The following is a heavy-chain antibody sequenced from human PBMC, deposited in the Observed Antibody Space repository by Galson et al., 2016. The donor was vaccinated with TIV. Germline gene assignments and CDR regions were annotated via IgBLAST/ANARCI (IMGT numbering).Heavy chain of an antibody. CDR1: GGTFSNFV. D-gene: IGHD3-10*01. CDR3: ARGRGYYFGSGSSYFDY. V-gene: IGHV1-69*06. CDR2: TNPIFGTA. Sequence: SVKVSCKASGGTFSNFVISWVRQAPGQGLEWMGSTNPIFGTANYAQKFQGRVTITADTSTSTIYMELSSLRSEDTAGYYCARGRGYYFGSGSSYFDYWGQGSLVTVSS. J-gene: IGHJ4*02.